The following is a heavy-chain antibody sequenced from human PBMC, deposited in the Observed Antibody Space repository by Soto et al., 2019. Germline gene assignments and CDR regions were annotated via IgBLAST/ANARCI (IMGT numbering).Heavy chain of an antibody. V-gene: IGHV1-3*01. CDR1: GYTFTNYF. Sequence: VKVSCKTSGYTFTNYFVDWVRQAPGQGLEWMGWINSGNGNTKYSEKFQGRVTITRDTSASTAYMELNSLTSEDTAVYYCARGLTIFGVVIGYWGQGTLVTVSS. CDR3: ARGLTIFGVVIGY. J-gene: IGHJ4*02. D-gene: IGHD3-3*01. CDR2: INSGNGNT.